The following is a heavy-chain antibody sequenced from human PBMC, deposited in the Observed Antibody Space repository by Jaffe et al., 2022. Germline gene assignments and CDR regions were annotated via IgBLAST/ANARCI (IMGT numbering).Heavy chain of an antibody. CDR3: ARETYFYDRSGLYYLDN. D-gene: IGHD3-22*01. V-gene: IGHV3-74*01. CDR2: IITDGSTR. J-gene: IGHJ4*02. Sequence: EVHLVESGGGLVQPGGSLTLSCTASGFTFSRYWMYWVRQAPGKGLVWVSRIITDGSTRTYADSVRGRFTISRDNAKNTLYLQMNSLRAEDTAVYYCARETYFYDRSGLYYLDNWGQGTLVTVSS. CDR1: GFTFSRYW.